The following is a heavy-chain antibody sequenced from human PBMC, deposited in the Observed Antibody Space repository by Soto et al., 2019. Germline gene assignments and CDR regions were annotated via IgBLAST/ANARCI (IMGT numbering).Heavy chain of an antibody. CDR1: GFTFSSYE. CDR3: ARGSYDFWSGDFDY. D-gene: IGHD3-3*01. J-gene: IGHJ4*02. CDR2: ISSSGSTI. V-gene: IGHV3-48*03. Sequence: GGSLRLSCAASGFTFSSYEMNWVRQAPGKGLEWVSYISSSGSTIYYADSVKGRFTISRDNAKNSLYLQMNSLRAEDTAVYYCARGSYDFWSGDFDYWGQGPLVTVSS.